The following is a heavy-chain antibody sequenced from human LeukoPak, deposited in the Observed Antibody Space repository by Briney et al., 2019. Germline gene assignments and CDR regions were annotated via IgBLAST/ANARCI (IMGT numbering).Heavy chain of an antibody. D-gene: IGHD2-21*02. CDR1: GGTFSSYA. J-gene: IGHJ1*01. CDR2: IIPILGIA. V-gene: IGHV1-69*04. CDR3: ARATANLRAEYFQH. Sequence: ASVKVPCKASGGTFSSYAISWVRQAPGQGLEWMGRIIPILGIANYAQKFQGRVTITADKSTSTAYMELSSLRSEDTAVYYCARATANLRAEYFQHWGQGTLVTVSS.